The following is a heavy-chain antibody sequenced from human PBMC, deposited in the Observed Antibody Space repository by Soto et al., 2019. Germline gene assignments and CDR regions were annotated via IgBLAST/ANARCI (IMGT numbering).Heavy chain of an antibody. CDR2: IYYSGST. Sequence: QVQLQESGPRLVKPSETLSLTCTVSGASISASYWSWLRQPPGKGLEWIGDIYYSGSTNYNPSLKSRVAISMDTSKNQFSLTLSSVITADTAVYYCARVGGSLANGFDYWGQGTLVTVSS. J-gene: IGHJ4*02. CDR3: ARVGGSLANGFDY. CDR1: GASISASY. D-gene: IGHD3-16*01. V-gene: IGHV4-59*01.